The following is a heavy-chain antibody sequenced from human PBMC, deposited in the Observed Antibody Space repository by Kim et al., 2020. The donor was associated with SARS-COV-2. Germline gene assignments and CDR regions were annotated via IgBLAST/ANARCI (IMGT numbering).Heavy chain of an antibody. CDR1: GFTFSSYA. Sequence: GGSLRLSCAASGFTFSSYAMSWVRQAPGKGLEWVSAISGSGGSTYYADSVKGRFTISRDNSKNTLYLQMNSLRAEDTAVYYCAAMVRGVIIGYWGQGTLVTVSS. CDR2: ISGSGGST. J-gene: IGHJ4*02. D-gene: IGHD3-10*01. CDR3: AAMVRGVIIGY. V-gene: IGHV3-23*01.